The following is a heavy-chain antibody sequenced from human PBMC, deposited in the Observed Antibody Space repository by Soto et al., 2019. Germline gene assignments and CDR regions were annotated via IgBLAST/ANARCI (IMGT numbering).Heavy chain of an antibody. CDR2: MNPNSGNT. D-gene: IGHD5-12*01. J-gene: IGHJ5*02. V-gene: IGHV1-8*01. CDR3: ARDGDYIVATTGSWFDP. Sequence: QVQLVQSGAEVKKPGASVKVSCKASGYTFTSYDINWVRQATGQGLEWMGWMNPNSGNTGYAQKFQGRVTMTRNTAISTAYMELSSLISEDTAVYYCARDGDYIVATTGSWFDPWGQGTRVTVSS. CDR1: GYTFTSYD.